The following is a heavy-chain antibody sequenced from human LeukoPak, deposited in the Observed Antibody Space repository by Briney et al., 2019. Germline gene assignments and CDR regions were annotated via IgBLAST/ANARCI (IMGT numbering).Heavy chain of an antibody. CDR2: MYYSGTI. CDR1: GGSISSHY. V-gene: IGHV4-59*11. Sequence: NPSETLSLTCTVSGGSISSHYWSWIRQPPGKGLGWIGYMYYSGTIKYNPSLKSRVTISVDTSKNQFSLKLSSVTAADTAMYYCARAWATDYFDYWGQGTLVTVSS. J-gene: IGHJ4*02. CDR3: ARAWATDYFDY.